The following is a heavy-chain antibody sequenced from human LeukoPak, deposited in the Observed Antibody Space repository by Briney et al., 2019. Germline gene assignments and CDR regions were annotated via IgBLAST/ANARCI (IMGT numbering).Heavy chain of an antibody. CDR2: INPNSGGT. CDR1: GYTFTGYY. D-gene: IGHD2-2*01. V-gene: IGHV1-2*02. J-gene: IGHJ4*02. Sequence: ASVKVSCKASGYTFTGYYMHWVRQAPGQGLEWMGWINPNSGGTNYAQKFQGRVTMTRDTSISTAYMELSRLRSDDTAVYYCARDPGGYCSSTSCPIDYWGQGTLVTVSS. CDR3: ARDPGGYCSSTSCPIDY.